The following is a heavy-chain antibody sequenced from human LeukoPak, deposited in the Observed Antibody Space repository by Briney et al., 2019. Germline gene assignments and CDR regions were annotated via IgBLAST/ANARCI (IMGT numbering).Heavy chain of an antibody. V-gene: IGHV4-61*02. Sequence: PSETLSLTCTVSGGSISSGSYYWSWIRQPAGKGLEWIGRIYASGSTNYNPSLKSRVIISVDTSKNQFSLELSSVTAADTAVYYCAREDRYCSGGSCYSWGQGTLVTVSS. J-gene: IGHJ4*02. CDR1: GGSISSGSYY. CDR2: IYASGST. CDR3: AREDRYCSGGSCYS. D-gene: IGHD2-15*01.